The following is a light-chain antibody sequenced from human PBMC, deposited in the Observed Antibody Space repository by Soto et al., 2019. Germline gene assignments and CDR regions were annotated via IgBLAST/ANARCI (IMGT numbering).Light chain of an antibody. V-gene: IGKV3-15*01. CDR1: ESVGDY. J-gene: IGKJ1*01. Sequence: EIVLTQSPCALSLSPGERATLSCWASESVGDYLAWYRQRPGQAPRLLIYRASARATGIPARFSGSGSGTDFTLTIGSLQSEDSAVYYCHQYQNLWTFGQRIKVDIK. CDR3: HQYQNLWT. CDR2: RAS.